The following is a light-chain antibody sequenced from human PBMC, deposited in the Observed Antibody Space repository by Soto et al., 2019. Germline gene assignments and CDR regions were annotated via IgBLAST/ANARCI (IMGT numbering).Light chain of an antibody. Sequence: QSVLTQPPSVSGAPGQRVTISCTGSSSNIGAGYDVHWYQHLPGTAPKLLIYGNSNGPSGVPDRFSGSKSGTSASLAITGLQAEDEADYYCQSYDSSLSGSDVFGTGTKLNVL. CDR1: SSNIGAGYD. CDR3: QSYDSSLSGSDV. J-gene: IGLJ1*01. CDR2: GNS. V-gene: IGLV1-40*01.